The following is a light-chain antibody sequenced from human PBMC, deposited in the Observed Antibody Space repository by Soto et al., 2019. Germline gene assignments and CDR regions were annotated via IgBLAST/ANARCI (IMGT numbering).Light chain of an antibody. CDR1: QDISHY. V-gene: IGKV1-8*01. J-gene: IGKJ4*01. CDR2: AAS. Sequence: IPVTPSPSSRCASVFDAVPITCRASQDISHYLAWYQQKPGKAPKLLIYAASFLQSGVPSRFSGSGSGTDFTLTISCLQSEDFATYYCQQYYSYPLAFGGGTKVDI. CDR3: QQYYSYPLA.